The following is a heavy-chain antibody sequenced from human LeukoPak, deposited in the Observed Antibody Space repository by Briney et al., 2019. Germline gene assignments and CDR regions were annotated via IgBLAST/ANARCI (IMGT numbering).Heavy chain of an antibody. CDR2: ISWDGGST. D-gene: IGHD1-26*01. CDR1: GFTFDDYA. V-gene: IGHV3-43D*03. J-gene: IGHJ4*02. CDR3: AKDRSGYVDY. Sequence: GGSLRLSCAASGFTFDDYAMHWVRQAPGKGLEWVSLISWDGGSTYYADSVKGRFTISRDNSKNSLYLQMNSLRAEDTSLYYCAKDRSGYVDYWGQGTLVTVSS.